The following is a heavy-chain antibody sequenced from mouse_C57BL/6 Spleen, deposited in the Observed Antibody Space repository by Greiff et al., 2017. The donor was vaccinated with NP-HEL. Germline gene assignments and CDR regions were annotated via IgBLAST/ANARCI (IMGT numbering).Heavy chain of an antibody. D-gene: IGHD3-2*01. Sequence: EVQLQRSGPGMVKPSQSLSLTCTVTGYSITSGYDWHWIRHFPGNKLEWMGYISYSGSTNYNPSLKSRISITHDTSKNHFILKLNSVTTEDTATYYCARDEGQLGFAYWGQGTLVTVSA. CDR2: ISYSGST. J-gene: IGHJ3*01. CDR3: ARDEGQLGFAY. V-gene: IGHV3-1*01. CDR1: GYSITSGYD.